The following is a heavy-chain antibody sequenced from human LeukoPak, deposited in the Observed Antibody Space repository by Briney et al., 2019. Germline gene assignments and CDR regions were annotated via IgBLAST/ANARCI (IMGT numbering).Heavy chain of an antibody. CDR1: GFTFSSYG. J-gene: IGHJ4*02. Sequence: GGSLRLSCAASGFTFSSYGMHWVRQAPGKGLGWVAFIRYDGSNKYYADSVKGRFTISRDNSKNTLYLQMNSLKTEDTAVYYCTTDAYSSGTMIVEGGTFDYWGQGTLVTVSS. CDR2: IRYDGSNK. V-gene: IGHV3-30*02. D-gene: IGHD3-22*01. CDR3: TTDAYSSGTMIVEGGTFDY.